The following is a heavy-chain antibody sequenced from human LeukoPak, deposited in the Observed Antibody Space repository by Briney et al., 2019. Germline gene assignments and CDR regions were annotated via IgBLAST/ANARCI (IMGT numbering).Heavy chain of an antibody. V-gene: IGHV1-69*05. D-gene: IGHD6-25*01. J-gene: IGHJ6*03. CDR3: ARASGSYYYYYMDV. CDR2: IIPIFGTA. Sequence: SVKVSCKASGYTFTSYDISWVRQAPGQGLEWMGGIIPIFGTANYAQKFQGRVTITTDESTSTAYMELSSLRSEDTAVYYCARASGSYYYYYMDVWGKGTTVAVSS. CDR1: GYTFTSYD.